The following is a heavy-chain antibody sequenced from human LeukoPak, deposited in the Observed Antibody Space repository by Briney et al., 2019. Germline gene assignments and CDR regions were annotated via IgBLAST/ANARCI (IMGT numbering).Heavy chain of an antibody. V-gene: IGHV3-30-3*01. Sequence: GGSLRLSCAASGFTFSSYVMHWVRQAPGKGLEWVAVISYDGSNKYYADSVKGRFTISRDNSKNTLYLQMNSLRAEDTAVYYCARWNTYYYDSSGYFGSYGMDVWGQGTTVTVSS. J-gene: IGHJ6*02. D-gene: IGHD3-22*01. CDR2: ISYDGSNK. CDR3: ARWNTYYYDSSGYFGSYGMDV. CDR1: GFTFSSYV.